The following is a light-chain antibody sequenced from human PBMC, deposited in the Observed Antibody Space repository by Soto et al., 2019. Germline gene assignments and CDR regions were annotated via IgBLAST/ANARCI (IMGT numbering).Light chain of an antibody. J-gene: IGKJ2*01. V-gene: IGKV3-11*01. CDR1: QSVTNS. CDR3: QQYNNWPPYT. Sequence: EIVLTQSPVTLSLSPGERATLSCRASQSVTNSLAWYQQKPGQAPRLLVYDASNRATGIPTRFSGSGSGTDFTLTISNLEPEDSAVYYCQQYNNWPPYTFGQGTKLEI. CDR2: DAS.